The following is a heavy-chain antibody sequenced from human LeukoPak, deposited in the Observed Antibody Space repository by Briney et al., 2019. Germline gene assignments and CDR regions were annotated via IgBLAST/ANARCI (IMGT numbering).Heavy chain of an antibody. CDR2: IYSGGST. D-gene: IGHD3-10*01. Sequence: GGSLRLSCAASGFTVSSNYMSWVRQAPGKGLEWVSVIYSGGSTYYADSVKGRFTISRDNSKNTLYLQMNSLRAEDTAVYYCARDSLWFGELFSFDYWGQGTLVTVSS. CDR3: ARDSLWFGELFSFDY. J-gene: IGHJ4*02. V-gene: IGHV3-66*01. CDR1: GFTVSSNY.